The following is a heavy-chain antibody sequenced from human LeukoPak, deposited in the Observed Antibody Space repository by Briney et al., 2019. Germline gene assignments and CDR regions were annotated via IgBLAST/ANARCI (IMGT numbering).Heavy chain of an antibody. J-gene: IGHJ2*01. V-gene: IGHV1-69*05. Sequence: SVKVSCKASGGTFSSYAISWVRQAPGQGLEWMGGIIPIFGTANYAQKFQGRVTITTDESTSTAYMELSSLRSEDTAVYYCAREVVGNIVVVPAAIYFDLWGRGTLVTVSS. CDR1: GGTFSSYA. CDR3: AREVVGNIVVVPAAIYFDL. D-gene: IGHD2-2*01. CDR2: IIPIFGTA.